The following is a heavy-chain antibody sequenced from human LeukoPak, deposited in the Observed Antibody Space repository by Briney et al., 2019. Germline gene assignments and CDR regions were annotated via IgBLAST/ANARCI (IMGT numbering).Heavy chain of an antibody. J-gene: IGHJ6*02. D-gene: IGHD1-26*01. CDR2: IYTSGST. V-gene: IGHV4-61*02. CDR1: GGSISSGSYY. Sequence: SETLSLTCTVSGGSISSGSYYWSWIRQPAGKGLEWIGRIYTSGSTNYNPSLKSRVTISVDTSKNPLSLKLSSVTAADTAVYYCASDIVGATWRYYYYGMDVWGQGTTVTASS. CDR3: ASDIVGATWRYYYYGMDV.